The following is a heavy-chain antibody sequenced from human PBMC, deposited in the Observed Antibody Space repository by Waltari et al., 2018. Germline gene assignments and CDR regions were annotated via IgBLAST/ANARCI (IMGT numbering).Heavy chain of an antibody. CDR3: AKDPIGSGSRNYFDY. CDR1: GFTFSSYA. D-gene: IGHD3-10*01. V-gene: IGHV3-23*03. Sequence: EVQLLESGGGLVQPGGSLRLSCAASGFTFSSYAMSWVRQAPGKGLEWVSVIYSGGSSTYYADSVKGRFTISRDNSKNTLYLKMNSLRAEDTAVYYCAKDPIGSGSRNYFDYWGQGTLVTVSS. J-gene: IGHJ4*02. CDR2: IYSGGSST.